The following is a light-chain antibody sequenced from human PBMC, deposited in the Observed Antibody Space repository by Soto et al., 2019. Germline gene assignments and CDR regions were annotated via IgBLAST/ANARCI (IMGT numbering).Light chain of an antibody. CDR3: QQYQTWT. V-gene: IGKV1-5*03. Sequence: DIQMTQSPFTLSASVGDRVTITCRASQSISRWLAWYQQKPGKAPKLLIYRASSLESGVPSRFSGSGYGTDFTLTISGLQSDDSATYYCQQYQTWTFGQGTKVEIK. CDR2: RAS. CDR1: QSISRW. J-gene: IGKJ1*01.